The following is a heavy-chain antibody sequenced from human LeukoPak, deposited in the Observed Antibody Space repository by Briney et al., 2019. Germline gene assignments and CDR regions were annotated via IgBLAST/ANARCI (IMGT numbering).Heavy chain of an antibody. Sequence: GGSLRLSCATSGFTLTDYGINWVRQAPGKGLEWVSYISNSAILYADSVKGRFTISRDNARNSLYLQMNSLTTEDTAVYYCAIIGCYRGVCHFDIWGQGTMVTVSS. J-gene: IGHJ3*02. CDR3: AIIGCYRGVCHFDI. CDR2: ISNSAI. D-gene: IGHD2-21*01. V-gene: IGHV3-48*01. CDR1: GFTLTDYG.